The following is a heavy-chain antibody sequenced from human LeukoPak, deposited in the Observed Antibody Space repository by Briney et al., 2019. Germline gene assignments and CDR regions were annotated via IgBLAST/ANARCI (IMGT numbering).Heavy chain of an antibody. V-gene: IGHV1-46*01. Sequence: ASVQVSCKASGYTFTRYHMHWLRQAPGQGLEWMGIINPSGGSTRYAQKFQGRVTMTRDTSTSTVYMEVSSLRSEDTAVYYCARGSGITMIVVVIDDAFDIWGQGTMVTVSS. CDR1: GYTFTRYH. CDR2: INPSGGST. D-gene: IGHD3-22*01. CDR3: ARGSGITMIVVVIDDAFDI. J-gene: IGHJ3*02.